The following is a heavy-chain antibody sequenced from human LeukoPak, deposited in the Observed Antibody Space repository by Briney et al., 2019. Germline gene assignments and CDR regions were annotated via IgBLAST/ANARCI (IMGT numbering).Heavy chain of an antibody. CDR1: GYSFTSYW. CDR3: ARRSAGFYNWFDP. V-gene: IGHV5-51*01. Sequence: GESLKISCKGSGYSFTSYWIGWVRPMPGKGLEWMGIIYPGDSDTRYSPSFQGQVTISADKSISTAYRQWSSLKASDTAMYYCARRSAGFYNWFDPWGQGTLVTVSS. J-gene: IGHJ5*02. CDR2: IYPGDSDT.